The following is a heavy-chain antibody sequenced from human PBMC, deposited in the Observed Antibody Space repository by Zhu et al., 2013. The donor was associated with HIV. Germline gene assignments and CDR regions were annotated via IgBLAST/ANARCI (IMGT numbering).Heavy chain of an antibody. CDR3: TRAVVRTEAPRGWFDP. V-gene: IGHV1-69*01. Sequence: QVQLVQSGAEVKKPGASVKVSCKASGYTFIDYHMHWVRQAPGQGLEWMGGIIPIFGTRNYPQKFQGRVTITADESTNTAYMELSSLRSEDTAVYFCTRAVVRTEAPRGWFDPWGQGTLVTVSA. J-gene: IGHJ5*02. D-gene: IGHD2-15*01. CDR1: GYTFIDYH. CDR2: IIPIFGTR.